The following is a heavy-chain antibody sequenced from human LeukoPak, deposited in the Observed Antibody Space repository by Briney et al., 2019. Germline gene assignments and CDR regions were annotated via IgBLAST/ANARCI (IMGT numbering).Heavy chain of an antibody. V-gene: IGHV1-69*05. J-gene: IGHJ4*02. Sequence: SVKVSCKASGGTFSSYAISWVRQAPGQGLEWMGGIIPIFGTANYAQKFRGRVTITTDESTSTAYMELSSLRSEDTAVYYCARGKRAVAGTLGYWGQGTLVTVSS. CDR2: IIPIFGTA. CDR3: ARGKRAVAGTLGY. D-gene: IGHD6-19*01. CDR1: GGTFSSYA.